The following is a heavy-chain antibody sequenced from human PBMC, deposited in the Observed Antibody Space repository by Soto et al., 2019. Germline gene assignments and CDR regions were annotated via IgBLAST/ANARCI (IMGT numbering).Heavy chain of an antibody. CDR2: ISGSGGST. CDR1: GFTFSSYA. CDR3: AKTKRITIFGVVISQRYYGMDV. V-gene: IGHV3-23*01. D-gene: IGHD3-3*01. Sequence: PGGSLRLSCAASGFTFSSYAMSWVRQAPGKGLEWVSAISGSGGSTYYADSVKGRFTISRDNSKNTLYLQMNSLRAEDTAVYYCAKTKRITIFGVVISQRYYGMDVWGQGTTVTVSS. J-gene: IGHJ6*02.